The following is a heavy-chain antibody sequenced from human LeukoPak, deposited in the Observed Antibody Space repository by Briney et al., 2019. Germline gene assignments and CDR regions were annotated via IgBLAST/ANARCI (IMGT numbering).Heavy chain of an antibody. D-gene: IGHD3-22*01. J-gene: IGHJ5*02. CDR3: AKGYVGLLLNWFDP. V-gene: IGHV3-23*01. Sequence: GGSLRLSCAASGFTFSSYAMSWVRQAPGKGLEWVSAISGSGGSTYYADSVKGRFTISRDNSKNTLYLQMNSLRAEDTAVHYCAKGYVGLLLNWFDPWGQGTLVTVSS. CDR1: GFTFSSYA. CDR2: ISGSGGST.